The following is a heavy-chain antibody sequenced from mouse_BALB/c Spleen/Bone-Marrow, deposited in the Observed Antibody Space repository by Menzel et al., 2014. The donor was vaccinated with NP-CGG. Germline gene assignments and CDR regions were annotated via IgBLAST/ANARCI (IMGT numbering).Heavy chain of an antibody. CDR2: INPTRGYT. CDR1: GYTFTSNT. CDR3: AREATYYDYFDY. V-gene: IGHV1-4*02. J-gene: IGHJ2*01. D-gene: IGHD1-1*01. Sequence: VQLQQSAGELARPGASVKMSCKASGYTFTSNTIQWVKQRPGQGLEWIGYINPTRGYTDYNQKFKDKTTLTADKSSSTGYMQLKSLTSEDSAVYVCAREATYYDYFDYWGRGTTLTVSS.